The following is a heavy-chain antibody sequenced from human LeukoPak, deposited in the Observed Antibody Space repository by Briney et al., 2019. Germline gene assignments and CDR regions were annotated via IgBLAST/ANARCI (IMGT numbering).Heavy chain of an antibody. D-gene: IGHD2-15*01. J-gene: IGHJ6*02. Sequence: PGGSLRLSCAASGFTFSNYWMNWVRQAPGKGLEWVANIQQDGREKYYVDSVKGRFTISRDNAKNSLYLQMNSPRAEDTAVYYCARGRGAAVWGQGTTVTVSS. CDR1: GFTFSNYW. CDR2: IQQDGREK. CDR3: ARGRGAAV. V-gene: IGHV3-7*01.